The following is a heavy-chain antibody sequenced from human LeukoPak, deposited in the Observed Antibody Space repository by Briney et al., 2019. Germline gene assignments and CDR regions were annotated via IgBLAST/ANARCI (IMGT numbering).Heavy chain of an antibody. V-gene: IGHV3-23*01. CDR1: GFTFSSYA. CDR3: AKDQGYGDYGFYYFDY. Sequence: GGSLRLSCAASGFTFSSYAMSWVRQAPGKGLEWVSAISGSGGSTYYADSVKGRFTISRDNSKNTLYLQMNSLRAEDTAVYYCAKDQGYGDYGFYYFDYWGQGTLVTVSS. J-gene: IGHJ4*02. D-gene: IGHD4-17*01. CDR2: ISGSGGST.